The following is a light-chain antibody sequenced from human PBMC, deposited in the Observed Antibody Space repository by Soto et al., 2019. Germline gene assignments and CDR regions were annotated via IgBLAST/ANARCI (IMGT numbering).Light chain of an antibody. J-gene: IGLJ2*01. V-gene: IGLV9-49*01. CDR3: GADHGSGSNSVWV. CDR1: SGYSNYE. Sequence: QSALTQPPSASASLGASVTLTCTLSSGYSNYEVDWYQQRPGKGPRFVMRVGTGGIVGSKGDGIPDRFSVLGSGLNRYLTIKNIQEEDESDYHCGADHGSGSNSVWVFGGGTKLTVL. CDR2: VGTGGIVG.